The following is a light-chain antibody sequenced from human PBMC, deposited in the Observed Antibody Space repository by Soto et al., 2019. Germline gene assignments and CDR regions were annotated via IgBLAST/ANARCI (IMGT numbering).Light chain of an antibody. CDR2: EVT. V-gene: IGLV2-14*01. CDR3: NSYTTSCTLV. Sequence: QSALTQPASVSGSPGQSITISCTGTSSDVGGYNYVSWYQQHPGKAPKLMIYEVTNRPSGVSNRFSASKSGNTASLTISGLQAEDEADYYCNSYTTSCTLVFGGGTKLTVL. CDR1: SSDVGGYNY. J-gene: IGLJ2*01.